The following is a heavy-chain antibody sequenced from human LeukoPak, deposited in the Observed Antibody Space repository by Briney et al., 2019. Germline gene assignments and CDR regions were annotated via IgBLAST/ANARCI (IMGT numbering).Heavy chain of an antibody. Sequence: GGSLRLSCAASGFTFHNNWMSWVRQAPGKGLEWVSAVYSGGSTFYADSVKGRFTISRDNSKNTLYLQISSLRAEDTAVYYCALLGAAGREYFQHWGQGTLVTVSS. CDR3: ALLGAAGREYFQH. CDR2: VYSGGST. D-gene: IGHD6-13*01. CDR1: GFTFHNNW. V-gene: IGHV3-53*01. J-gene: IGHJ1*01.